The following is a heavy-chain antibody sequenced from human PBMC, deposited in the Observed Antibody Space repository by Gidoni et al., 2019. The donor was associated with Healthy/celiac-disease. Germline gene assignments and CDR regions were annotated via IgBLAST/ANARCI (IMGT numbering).Heavy chain of an antibody. J-gene: IGHJ1*01. V-gene: IGHV1-69*04. Sequence: QVQLVQSGAEGKKPGSSVKVSCKASGGTFSSYATSWVRQAPGQVLEWMGRVIPIRGIATCAQKFQGRVTITADKSTSTAYMELSSLRSEDTAVYYCARGLGYCSGGSCYSGWFQHWGQGTLVTVSS. CDR3: ARGLGYCSGGSCYSGWFQH. CDR2: VIPIRGIA. D-gene: IGHD2-15*01. CDR1: GGTFSSYA.